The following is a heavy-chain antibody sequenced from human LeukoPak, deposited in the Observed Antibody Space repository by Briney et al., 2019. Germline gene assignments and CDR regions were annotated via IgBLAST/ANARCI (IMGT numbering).Heavy chain of an antibody. V-gene: IGHV3-23*01. J-gene: IGHJ4*02. CDR3: GIRDTSDYYVF. D-gene: IGHD3-22*01. CDR2: TGSNGVT. Sequence: GGSLRLSCTGSGFTFRTYAFSWVRQAPGKGLEWVSATGSNGVTYYADSVKGRFTISRDNSKNALYLQMNGLRADDTAVYYCGIRDTSDYYVFWGQGTLVTVSS. CDR1: GFTFRTYA.